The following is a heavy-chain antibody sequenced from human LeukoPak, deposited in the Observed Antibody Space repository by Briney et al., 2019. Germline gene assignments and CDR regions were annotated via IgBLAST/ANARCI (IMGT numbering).Heavy chain of an antibody. D-gene: IGHD7-27*01. CDR2: ISPRGDST. V-gene: IGHV1-46*01. J-gene: IGHJ4*02. Sequence: ASVKVPCKASGYIFTNHFVHWVRQAPGQGLEWMGIISPRGDSTTFAQKFVGRVTMTRDTSTSTVYVELSSLRSEDTAVYYCARAGDQYFDLWGQGTLVTVSS. CDR3: ARAGDQYFDL. CDR1: GYIFTNHF.